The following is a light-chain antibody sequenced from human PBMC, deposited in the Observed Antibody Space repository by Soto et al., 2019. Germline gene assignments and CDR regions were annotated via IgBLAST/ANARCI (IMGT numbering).Light chain of an antibody. J-gene: IGKJ1*01. V-gene: IGKV1-39*01. CDR2: AAS. Sequence: DIQMTQYPSSLSASVGDRVTITCQASQDISNYLNWYQQKPGKAPKLLIYAASSLQSGVPSRFSGSGSGTDFTLTISSLQPEDFATYYCQQSYSTPWTSGHVTKVDVK. CDR3: QQSYSTPWT. CDR1: QDISNY.